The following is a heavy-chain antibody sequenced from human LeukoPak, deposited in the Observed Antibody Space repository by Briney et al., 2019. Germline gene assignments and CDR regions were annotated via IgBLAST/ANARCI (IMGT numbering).Heavy chain of an antibody. D-gene: IGHD4-17*01. Sequence: GGSLRLSCAASGFTFSSYAMSWVRQAPGKGLEWVSAISGSGGSTYYADSVKGRFTISRDNSKNTLYLQMNSLRAEDTAVYYCARVRGTTVTTWGHYSDYWGQGTLVTVSS. CDR3: ARVRGTTVTTWGHYSDY. CDR1: GFTFSSYA. J-gene: IGHJ4*02. V-gene: IGHV3-23*01. CDR2: ISGSGGST.